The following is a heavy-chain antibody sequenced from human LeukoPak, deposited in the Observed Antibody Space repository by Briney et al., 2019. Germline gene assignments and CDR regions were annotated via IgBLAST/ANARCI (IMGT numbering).Heavy chain of an antibody. CDR1: GYTFTSYA. Sequence: ASVKVSCKASGYTFTSYAMHWVRQAPGQRLEWMGWINAGNGNTKYSQEFQGRVTITRDTSASTAYMELSSLRSEGMAVYYCARSYYGSGSYHYWGQGTLVTVSS. CDR2: INAGNGNT. D-gene: IGHD3-10*01. V-gene: IGHV1-3*03. CDR3: ARSYYGSGSYHY. J-gene: IGHJ4*02.